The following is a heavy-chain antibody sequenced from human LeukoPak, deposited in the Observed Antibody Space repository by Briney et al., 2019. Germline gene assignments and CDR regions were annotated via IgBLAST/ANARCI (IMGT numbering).Heavy chain of an antibody. CDR2: INHSGST. D-gene: IGHD1-26*01. CDR3: ARVGGTNYYYYGMDV. CDR1: GGSFSGYY. Sequence: SETLSLTCAVYGGSFSGYYWSWIRQPPGKGAEWIGAINHSGSTNYNPSLKSRVTISVDTSKNQFPLKLSSVTAADTAVYYCARVGGTNYYYYGMDVWGQGTTVTVSS. V-gene: IGHV4-34*01. J-gene: IGHJ6*02.